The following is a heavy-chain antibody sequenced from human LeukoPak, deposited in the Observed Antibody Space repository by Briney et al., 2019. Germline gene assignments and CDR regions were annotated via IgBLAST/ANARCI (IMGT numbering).Heavy chain of an antibody. CDR3: ARGRGPEYDTRGY. D-gene: IGHD2/OR15-2a*01. Sequence: ASVKVSCKASGYTFTSYDIIWVRQATGQGLEWMGWMNPNTSNTGYAQKFQGRVTMTRNTSISTVFMELSSLRFDDTAAYYCARGRGPEYDTRGYWGQGTLVTVSS. CDR2: MNPNTSNT. V-gene: IGHV1-8*01. CDR1: GYTFTSYD. J-gene: IGHJ4*02.